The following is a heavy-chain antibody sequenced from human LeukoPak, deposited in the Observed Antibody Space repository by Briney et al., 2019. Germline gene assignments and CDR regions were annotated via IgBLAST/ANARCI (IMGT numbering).Heavy chain of an antibody. CDR2: ISGNGGRT. J-gene: IGHJ4*02. D-gene: IGHD2-21*02. V-gene: IGHV3-23*01. CDR3: VREDTPATANY. Sequence: GGSLRLSCAASGFTFSSYAMSWVRQAPGKGLEWVSTISGNGGRTYYADSVKGRFTISRDNSKNTLFLQMHSLRPGDTAVYYCVREDTPATANYWGQGTLVTISS. CDR1: GFTFSSYA.